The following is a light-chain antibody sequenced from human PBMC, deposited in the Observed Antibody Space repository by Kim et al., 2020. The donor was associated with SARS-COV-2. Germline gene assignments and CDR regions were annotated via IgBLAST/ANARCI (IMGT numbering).Light chain of an antibody. CDR3: YSYSAAGEPL. J-gene: IGLJ2*01. CDR2: KDT. V-gene: IGLV3-27*01. CDR1: VLAKKY. Sequence: SYELTQPSSVSVSPGQTARITCSGDVLAKKYARWFQQKPGQAPVLVIYKDTERPSGIPERFSGSSSGTTVTLTISGAQVGDEGDYYCYSYSAAGEPLLGGGTQLTV.